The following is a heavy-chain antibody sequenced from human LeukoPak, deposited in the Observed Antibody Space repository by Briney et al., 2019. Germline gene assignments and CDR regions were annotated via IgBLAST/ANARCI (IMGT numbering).Heavy chain of an antibody. CDR2: ISYDGSNK. Sequence: PGRPLRLSCAASGFTFSSYAMHWVRQAPGKGLEWVAVISYDGSNKYYADSVKGRFTISRDNSKNTLYLQMNSLRAEDTAVYYCARESAQLRYYDSSGYPNYYFDYWGQGTLVTVSS. J-gene: IGHJ4*02. D-gene: IGHD3-22*01. CDR3: ARESAQLRYYDSSGYPNYYFDY. CDR1: GFTFSSYA. V-gene: IGHV3-30-3*01.